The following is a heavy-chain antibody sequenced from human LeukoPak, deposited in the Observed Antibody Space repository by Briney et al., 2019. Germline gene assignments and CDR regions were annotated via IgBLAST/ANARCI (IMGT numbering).Heavy chain of an antibody. D-gene: IGHD3-9*01. V-gene: IGHV4-39*01. J-gene: IGHJ5*02. CDR1: GGSISSSSYY. CDR3: ARLRYSDRLFDN. Sequence: SETLSLTCTVSGGSISSSSYYWGWIRQPPGKGLEWIGSIYYSGNTYYSPSLKSRLTILVDTSKNQFTLRLSSVTAADTAVYYCARLRYSDRLFDNWGQGTLVTVSP. CDR2: IYYSGNT.